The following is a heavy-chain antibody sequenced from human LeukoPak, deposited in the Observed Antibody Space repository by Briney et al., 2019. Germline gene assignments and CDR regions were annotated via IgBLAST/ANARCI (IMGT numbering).Heavy chain of an antibody. V-gene: IGHV7-4-1*02. Sequence: ASVTVSCKASGYTFTSYAMNWVRQAPGQGLEWMGWINTNTGNPTYAQGFTGRFVFSLDTSVSTAYLQISSLKAEDTAVYYCARDFITMVRGSNIPNYYYGMDVWGQGTTVTVSS. CDR1: GYTFTSYA. CDR3: ARDFITMVRGSNIPNYYYGMDV. D-gene: IGHD3-10*01. J-gene: IGHJ6*02. CDR2: INTNTGNP.